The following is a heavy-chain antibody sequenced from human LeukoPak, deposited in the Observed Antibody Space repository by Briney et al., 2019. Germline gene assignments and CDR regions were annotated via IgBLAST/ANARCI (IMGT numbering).Heavy chain of an antibody. CDR2: ISGSGGST. V-gene: IGHV3-23*01. CDR1: GFTFSSYA. Sequence: GGSLRLSCAASGFTFSSYAMSWVRQAPGKGLEWVSAISGSGGSTYYADSVKGRFTISRDNSKNTLYLQMNSLTDEDTAVYYCAKKWGVGTTTLDYFDYWGQGTLVTVSS. J-gene: IGHJ4*02. CDR3: AKKWGVGTTTLDYFDY. D-gene: IGHD1-26*01.